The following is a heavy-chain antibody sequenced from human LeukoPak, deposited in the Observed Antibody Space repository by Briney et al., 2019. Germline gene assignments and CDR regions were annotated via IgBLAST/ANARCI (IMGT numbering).Heavy chain of an antibody. D-gene: IGHD3-10*01. J-gene: IGHJ4*02. CDR3: ARDRGPVDPSWDY. CDR2: IYHSGST. CDR1: GGSISTSNW. V-gene: IGHV4-4*02. Sequence: SGTLSLTCAVSGGSISTSNWWSWVRQPPGKGLEWIGEIYHSGSTNYNPSLKSRVTISVDKSKNQFSLKLSSVTAADTAVYYCARDRGPVDPSWDYWGQGTLVTVSS.